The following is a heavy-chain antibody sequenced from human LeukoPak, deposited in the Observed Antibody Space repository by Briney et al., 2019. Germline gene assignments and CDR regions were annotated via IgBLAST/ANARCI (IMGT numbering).Heavy chain of an antibody. CDR2: ISYDGSNK. J-gene: IGHJ6*04. Sequence: PGRSLRLSCAASGFTFSSYGMHRVRQAPGKGLEWVAVISYDGSNKYYADSVKGRFTISRDNSKNTLYLQMNILRAEDTAVYYCAKDLSSSSGWYQSYYYGMDVWGKGTTVTVSS. CDR3: AKDLSSSSGWYQSYYYGMDV. CDR1: GFTFSSYG. D-gene: IGHD6-19*01. V-gene: IGHV3-30*18.